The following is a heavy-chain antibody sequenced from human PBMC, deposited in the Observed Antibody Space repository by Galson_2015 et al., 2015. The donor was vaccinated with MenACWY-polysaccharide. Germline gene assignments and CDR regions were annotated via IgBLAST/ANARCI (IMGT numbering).Heavy chain of an antibody. J-gene: IGHJ5*02. V-gene: IGHV4-4*07. CDR2: VYASGST. CDR1: GASISNYY. D-gene: IGHD2-2*01. Sequence: SETLSLTCTVSGASISNYYWTWIRQPAGKGLEWIGRVYASGSTNSNPSLKSRLTISVDASKNQFSLKLSSVTAADTAVYYCAGEMYQVPFGWVDPWG. CDR3: AGEMYQVPFGWVDP.